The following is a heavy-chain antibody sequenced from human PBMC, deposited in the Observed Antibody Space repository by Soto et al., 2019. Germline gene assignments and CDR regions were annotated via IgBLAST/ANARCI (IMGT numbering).Heavy chain of an antibody. CDR1: GYTFTSYY. V-gene: IGHV1-46*01. CDR3: ARREVRGAWSGNYYYGMDV. CDR2: INPSGGST. D-gene: IGHD3-10*01. J-gene: IGHJ6*02. Sequence: GASVKVSCKASGYTFTSYYMHWVRQAPGQGLEWMGIINPSGGSTSYAQKFQGRVTMTRDTSTSTVYMELSSLRSEDTAVYYCARREVRGAWSGNYYYGMDVWGQGTTVTVSS.